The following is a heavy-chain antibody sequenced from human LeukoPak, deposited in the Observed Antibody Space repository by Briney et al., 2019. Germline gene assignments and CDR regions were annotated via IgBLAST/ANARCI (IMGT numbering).Heavy chain of an antibody. V-gene: IGHV1-18*01. CDR3: ARAGYVVLMVTHATWFDP. CDR1: GYTFTSYG. Sequence: ASVKVSCKASGYTFTSYGISWVRQAPGQGLEWMGWISAYNGNTNYAQKLQGRVTMTTDTSTSTAYMELRSLRSDDTAVYYCARAGYVVLMVTHATWFDPWGQGTLVTVSS. D-gene: IGHD2-8*01. CDR2: ISAYNGNT. J-gene: IGHJ5*02.